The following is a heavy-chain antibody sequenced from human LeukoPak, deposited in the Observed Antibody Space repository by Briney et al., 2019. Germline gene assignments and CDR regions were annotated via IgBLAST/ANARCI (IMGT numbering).Heavy chain of an antibody. V-gene: IGHV3-30*18. D-gene: IGHD3-10*01. Sequence: GGSLRLSCAASGFTFSYYAMHWVRQALGKGLEWVAVMSSDGTNKYYAESVKGRFTISRDTSKNTLYLQMSSLRAEDTAVYYCAKDLVYYGSGREMVDYWGQGTLVTVSS. CDR1: GFTFSYYA. CDR3: AKDLVYYGSGREMVDY. J-gene: IGHJ4*02. CDR2: MSSDGTNK.